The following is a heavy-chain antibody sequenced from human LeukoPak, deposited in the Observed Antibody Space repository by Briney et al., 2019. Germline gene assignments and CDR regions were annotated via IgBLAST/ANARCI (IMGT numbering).Heavy chain of an antibody. CDR3: ARVEGGKRGFDY. CDR2: ISVYNNNT. CDR1: GFTFSTYN. J-gene: IGHJ4*02. D-gene: IGHD3-16*01. Sequence: ASVKVSCKTSGFTFSTYNINWVRQAPGQGLEWMGWISVYNNNTNYAQKLQGRLTMTTDTATSTAYMELRSLRFDDTAVYYCARVEGGKRGFDYWGQGTLVTVSS. V-gene: IGHV1-18*01.